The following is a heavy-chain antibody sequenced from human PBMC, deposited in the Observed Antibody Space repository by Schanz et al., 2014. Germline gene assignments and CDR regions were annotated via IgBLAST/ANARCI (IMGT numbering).Heavy chain of an antibody. CDR2: ISSSSSYI. J-gene: IGHJ6*02. D-gene: IGHD3-3*01. Sequence: VQLVESGGGVVQPGRSRRLSCEASGFTFSTYYMNWVRQAPGKGLEWVSSISSSSSYISYADSVKGRFTISRDNAKNSLYLQINSLRVEDTAVYYCARFLARYQYYGVDVWGQGTTVIVSS. CDR3: ARFLARYQYYGVDV. V-gene: IGHV3-21*04. CDR1: GFTFSTYY.